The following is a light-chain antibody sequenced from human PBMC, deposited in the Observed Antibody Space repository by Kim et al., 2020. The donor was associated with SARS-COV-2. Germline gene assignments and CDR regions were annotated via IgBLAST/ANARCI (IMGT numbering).Light chain of an antibody. Sequence: DIQMTQSPSTLSASVGDRVTITCRASENINKWLVWYQQKPGKAPKVLIYMASSLESGVPSRFSGSGSGTKFSLTISSLQPDDFATYYCQQDNAFPLTFGGGTKVDIK. V-gene: IGKV1-5*03. CDR2: MAS. CDR3: QQDNAFPLT. CDR1: ENINKW. J-gene: IGKJ4*01.